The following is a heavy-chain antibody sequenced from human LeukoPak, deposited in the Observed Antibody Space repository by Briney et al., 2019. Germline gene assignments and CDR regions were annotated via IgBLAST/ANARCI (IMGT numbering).Heavy chain of an antibody. CDR3: ARHVAAGTYYYYYMDV. V-gene: IGHV4-4*09. Sequence: SETPSLTCTVSGGSISSYYWSWIRQPPGKGLEWIGYIYTSGSTNYNPSLKSRVTISVDTSKNQFSLKLSSVTAADTAVYYCARHVAAGTYYYYYMDVWGKGTTVTVSS. CDR1: GGSISSYY. J-gene: IGHJ6*03. CDR2: IYTSGST. D-gene: IGHD6-13*01.